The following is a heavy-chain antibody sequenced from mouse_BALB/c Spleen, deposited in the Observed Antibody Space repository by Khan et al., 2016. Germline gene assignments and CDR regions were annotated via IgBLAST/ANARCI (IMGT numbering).Heavy chain of an antibody. D-gene: IGHD2-13*01. Sequence: QIQLVQSGPELKKPGETVKISCKASGYTFTNYGMNWVKQAPGKGLKGMGWINSNTGKPTNAEEFKGRLAFSLETSASTAYLQINNLKNEDTATYFCARTGDYPYYAMDYWGQGTSVTVSS. J-gene: IGHJ4*01. CDR1: GYTFTNYG. CDR2: INSNTGKP. CDR3: ARTGDYPYYAMDY. V-gene: IGHV9-3*02.